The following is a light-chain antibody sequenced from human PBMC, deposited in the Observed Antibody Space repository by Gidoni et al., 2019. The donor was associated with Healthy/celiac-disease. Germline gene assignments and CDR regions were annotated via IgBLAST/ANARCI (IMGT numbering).Light chain of an antibody. CDR1: SSDVGGYNY. J-gene: IGLJ3*02. Sequence: QSALTQPPSASGSPGQSVTISCTGTSSDVGGYNYVSWYHLHPGKAPKLMIYEVSQRPSVVPDRFSGSKSGNTASLTVSGLQAEDEADYYCSSYAGSNNWVFGGGTKLTVL. CDR2: EVS. CDR3: SSYAGSNNWV. V-gene: IGLV2-8*01.